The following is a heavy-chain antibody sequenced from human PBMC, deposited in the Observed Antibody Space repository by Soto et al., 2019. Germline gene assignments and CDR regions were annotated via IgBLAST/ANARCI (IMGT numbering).Heavy chain of an antibody. CDR2: MNPNSGNT. CDR3: ARAWAAGYYNYYYYSMDV. Sequence: ASVKVSCKASGYTFTSYDINWVRQATGQGHEWMGWMNPNSGNTGYAQKFQGRVTVTRNTSISTAYMELSSLRSEDTAVYYCARAWAAGYYNYYYYSMDVWGQGTTVTVSS. V-gene: IGHV1-8*01. D-gene: IGHD3-9*01. J-gene: IGHJ6*02. CDR1: GYTFTSYD.